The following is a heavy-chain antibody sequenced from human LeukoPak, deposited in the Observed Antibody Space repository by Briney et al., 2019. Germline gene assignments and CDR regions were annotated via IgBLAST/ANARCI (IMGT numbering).Heavy chain of an antibody. J-gene: IGHJ4*02. Sequence: HPGGSLRLSCAGSGFSFTGYWMHWVRHTPGKALVWISRLYSDGRSLTYADSVKGRFTISRDNAKNMLYLQMNSLRADDTGVYYCARGRGLGEFAVASFDSWGRGTLVTVSS. D-gene: IGHD6-19*01. CDR1: GFSFTGYW. V-gene: IGHV3-74*01. CDR3: ARGRGLGEFAVASFDS. CDR2: LYSDGRSL.